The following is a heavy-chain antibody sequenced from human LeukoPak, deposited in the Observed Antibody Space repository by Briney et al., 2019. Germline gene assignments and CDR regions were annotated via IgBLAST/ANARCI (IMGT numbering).Heavy chain of an antibody. V-gene: IGHV7-4-1*02. J-gene: IGHJ3*02. Sequence: ASVKVSCKASGYTFTSYAMNWVRQAPGQGQEWMGWINTNTGNTTYAQGFTGRFVFSLAHSVSTAYLQISSLKAEDTAVYSCARLTVVRGNFDAFDIWGQGTMVTVSS. CDR3: ARLTVVRGNFDAFDI. CDR1: GYTFTSYA. D-gene: IGHD3-10*01. CDR2: INTNTGNT.